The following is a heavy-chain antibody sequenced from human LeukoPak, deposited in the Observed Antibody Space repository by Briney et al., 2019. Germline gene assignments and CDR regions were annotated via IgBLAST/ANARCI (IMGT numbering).Heavy chain of an antibody. CDR1: GFTFSDYA. CDR3: ARGGRCVANCVFLPFGY. CDR2: ISTRGDAI. D-gene: IGHD3-16*01. V-gene: IGHV3-48*01. Sequence: GGSLRLSCEASGFTFSDYAMTWVRQLPGKGLEWLAYISTRGDAIYYADSVKGRFTISRDNAKTSVFLQMTSLRAEDSAMYYCARGGRCVANCVFLPFGYWGQGTLVTVSS. J-gene: IGHJ4*02.